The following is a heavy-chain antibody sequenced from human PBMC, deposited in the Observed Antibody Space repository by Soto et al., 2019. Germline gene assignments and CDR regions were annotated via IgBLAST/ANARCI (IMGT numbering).Heavy chain of an antibody. Sequence: PGESLKISCKGSGYSFTSYWISWVRQMPGKGLEWMGRIDPSDSYTNYSPSFQGHVTISADKSISTAYLQWSSLKASDTAMYYCARRGYSYANERYFDCWGQGTLVTVSS. CDR3: ARRGYSYANERYFDC. J-gene: IGHJ4*02. CDR1: GYSFTSYW. CDR2: IDPSDSYT. D-gene: IGHD5-18*01. V-gene: IGHV5-10-1*01.